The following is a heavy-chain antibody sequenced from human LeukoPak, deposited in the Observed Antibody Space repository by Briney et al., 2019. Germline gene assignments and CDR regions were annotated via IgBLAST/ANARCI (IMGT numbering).Heavy chain of an antibody. V-gene: IGHV3-74*01. CDR1: AYTFSTYW. J-gene: IGHJ3*02. CDR2: INSDGSST. Sequence: PGGSLRLSCAASAYTFSTYWMHWVRQAPGKGLVWVSRINSDGSSTRYADSVKGRFTISRDNTKNTLYLQMNSLRAEDTAVYYYVREDSVNFPDAFDIWGQGTMVTVSS. D-gene: IGHD5/OR15-5a*01. CDR3: VREDSVNFPDAFDI.